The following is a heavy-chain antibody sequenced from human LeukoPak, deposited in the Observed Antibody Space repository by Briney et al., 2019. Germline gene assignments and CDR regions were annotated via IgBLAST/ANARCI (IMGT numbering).Heavy chain of an antibody. CDR2: IYSGGST. V-gene: IGHV3-53*01. CDR3: ATIGSRFDSSGYSQLGYFNY. Sequence: PGGSLRLSCAASGFTVSSNYMSWVRQAPGKGLEWVSVIYSGGSTYYADSVKGRFTISRDNSKNTLYLQMNSLRAEDTAVYYCATIGSRFDSSGYSQLGYFNYWGQGTLVTVSS. CDR1: GFTVSSNY. D-gene: IGHD3-22*01. J-gene: IGHJ4*02.